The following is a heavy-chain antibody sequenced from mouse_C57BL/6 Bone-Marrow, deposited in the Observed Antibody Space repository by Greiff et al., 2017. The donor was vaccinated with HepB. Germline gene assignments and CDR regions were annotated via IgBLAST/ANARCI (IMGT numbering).Heavy chain of an antibody. J-gene: IGHJ1*03. V-gene: IGHV10-3*01. CDR2: IRSKSSNYAT. CDR1: GFTFNTYA. CDR3: VREGLRRGDWYFDV. Sequence: EVMLMESGGGLVQPKGSLKLSCAASGFTFNTYAMHWVRQAPGKGLEWVARIRSKSSNYATYYADSVKDRFTISRDDSHSMLYLQMNNLKTEDTAMYYCVREGLRRGDWYFDVWGTGTTVTVSS. D-gene: IGHD2-12*01.